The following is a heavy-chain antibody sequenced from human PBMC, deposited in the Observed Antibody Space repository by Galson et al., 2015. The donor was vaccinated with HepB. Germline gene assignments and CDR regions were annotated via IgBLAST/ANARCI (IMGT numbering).Heavy chain of an antibody. CDR1: GFTFSSYG. D-gene: IGHD4-23*01. V-gene: IGHV3-30*18. CDR3: AKAYGGNSVYYYYMDV. CDR2: ISYDGSNK. Sequence: SLRLSCAASGFTFSSYGMHWVRQAPGKGLDWVAVISYDGSNKYYADSVKGRFTISRDNSKNTLSLQMNSLRAEDTAVYYCAKAYGGNSVYYYYMDVWGKGTTVTVSS. J-gene: IGHJ6*03.